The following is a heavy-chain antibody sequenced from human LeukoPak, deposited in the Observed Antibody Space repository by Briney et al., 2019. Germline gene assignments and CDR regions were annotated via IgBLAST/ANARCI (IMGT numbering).Heavy chain of an antibody. D-gene: IGHD3-10*02. J-gene: IGHJ4*02. CDR1: GGSISTYY. CDR2: IYYSGST. V-gene: IGHV4-59*12. Sequence: PSETLSLTCTVSGGSISTYYWSWIRQPPGKGLEWIGNIYYSGSTIYNPSLKSRVTMSVDTSKNQFSLRLSSVTAADTAVYYCARDSMLRYWGQGTRVTVSS. CDR3: ARDSMLRY.